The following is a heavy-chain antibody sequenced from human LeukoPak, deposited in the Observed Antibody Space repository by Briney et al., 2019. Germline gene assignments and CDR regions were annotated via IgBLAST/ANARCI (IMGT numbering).Heavy chain of an antibody. V-gene: IGHV1-8*03. D-gene: IGHD3-22*01. J-gene: IGHJ4*02. CDR2: MNPNSGNT. CDR3: ARERGRWYYYDSSGYFDY. CDR1: GYTFTSYD. Sequence: ASVKVSCKASGYTFTSYDINWVRQATGQGLEWMGWMNPNSGNTGYAQKFQGRVTITRNTSISTAYMELSSLRSEDTAVYYCARERGRWYYYDSSGYFDYWGQGTLVTVSS.